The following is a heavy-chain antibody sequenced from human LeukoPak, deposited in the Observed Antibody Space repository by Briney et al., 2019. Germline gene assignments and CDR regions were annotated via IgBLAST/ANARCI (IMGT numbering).Heavy chain of an antibody. D-gene: IGHD6-19*01. CDR2: IYGGGNT. V-gene: IGHV3-53*05. J-gene: IGHJ4*02. Sequence: GGSLRLSCAATGLSVSSNFMSWVRQAPGKGLEWVSVIYGGGNTYYADSVKGRFTISRDNSKNTLYLQMNSLRAEDTAVYYCAKDKLEWLVPDYWGQGTLVTVSS. CDR1: GLSVSSNF. CDR3: AKDKLEWLVPDY.